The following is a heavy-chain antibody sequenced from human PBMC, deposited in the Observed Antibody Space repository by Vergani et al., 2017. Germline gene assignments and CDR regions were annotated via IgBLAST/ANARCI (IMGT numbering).Heavy chain of an antibody. CDR3: ARAPIGSGHWFDP. CDR1: GSTFSSYS. CDR2: ISSSSSYI. V-gene: IGHV3-21*01. J-gene: IGHJ5*02. Sequence: EVQLVESGGGLVKPGGSLRLSCAASGSTFSSYSMNWVRQAPGKGLEWVSSISSSSSYIYYADSVKGRFTISRDNAKNSLYLQMNSLRAEDTAVYYCARAPIGSGHWFDPWGQGTLVTVSS. D-gene: IGHD6-25*01.